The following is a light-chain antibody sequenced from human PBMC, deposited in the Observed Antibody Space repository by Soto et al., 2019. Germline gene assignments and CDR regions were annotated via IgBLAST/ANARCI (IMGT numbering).Light chain of an antibody. J-gene: IGKJ3*01. CDR1: QSLSSNY. CDR3: HQYDNAPFT. Sequence: EIVLTQSPGTLSLSPGERATLSCRASQSLSSNYLAWYQQRPGQSPRLLVYGASSRATAIPDRFSGSGFGTDFTLTISRLEPEDSAVYYCHQYDNAPFTFGPGTRVSIK. CDR2: GAS. V-gene: IGKV3-20*01.